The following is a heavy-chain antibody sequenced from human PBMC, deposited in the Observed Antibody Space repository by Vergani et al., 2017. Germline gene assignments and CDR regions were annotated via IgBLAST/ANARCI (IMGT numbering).Heavy chain of an antibody. V-gene: IGHV4-39*01. CDR3: ARTKTQTEIPATERVRDAFDI. Sequence: QLQLQESGPGLVKPSETLSLTCTVSGGSISSSSYYWGWIRQPPGKGLEWIGSIYYSGSTYYNPSLKSRVTISVDTSKNQFSLKLSSVTAADTAVYYCARTKTQTEIPATERVRDAFDIWGQGTMVTVSS. CDR1: GGSISSSSYY. CDR2: IYYSGST. D-gene: IGHD2-2*01. J-gene: IGHJ3*02.